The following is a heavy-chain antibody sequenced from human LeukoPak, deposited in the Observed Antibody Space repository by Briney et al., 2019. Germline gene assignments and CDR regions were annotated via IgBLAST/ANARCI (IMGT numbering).Heavy chain of an antibody. D-gene: IGHD5-12*01. J-gene: IGHJ4*02. CDR2: ISSTSIYT. CDR1: GFTFNTYT. CDR3: ARDAWLED. Sequence: GGSLRLSCAASGFTFNTYTMNWVRQAPGKGLEWVSCISSTSIYTYYASSVKGRFTISRDNAKNSLYRQMNSLRAEDTAVYYCARDAWLEDWGQGTLVTVSS. V-gene: IGHV3-21*01.